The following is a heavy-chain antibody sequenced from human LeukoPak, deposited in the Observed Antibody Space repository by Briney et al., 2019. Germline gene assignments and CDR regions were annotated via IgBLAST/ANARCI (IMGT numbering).Heavy chain of an antibody. CDR3: AKSRAVNVNWFDP. CDR2: ISGSGIYT. J-gene: IGHJ5*02. V-gene: IGHV3-23*01. CDR1: GFNFSSYA. D-gene: IGHD1-1*01. Sequence: GGSLRLSCAASGFNFSSYAMSWVRQAPGKGLEWVSAISGSGIYTYYADSVKGRFTISRDNSKNTLYLQMNTLRAEDTAVYYCAKSRAVNVNWFDPWGQGTLVTVSS.